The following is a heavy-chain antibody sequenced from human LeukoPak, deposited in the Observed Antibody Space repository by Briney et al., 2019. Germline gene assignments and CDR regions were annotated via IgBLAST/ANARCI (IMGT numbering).Heavy chain of an antibody. CDR2: INPSGGST. J-gene: IGHJ3*02. CDR1: GYTFTSYY. Sequence: PGGSLRLACAASGYTFTSYYMHWVRQAPGQGLEWMGIINPSGGSTSYAQKFQGRVTMTRDTSTSTVYMELSSLRSEDTAVYYCAILAIQYSSGWGDIWGQGTMVTVSS. CDR3: AILAIQYSSGWGDI. D-gene: IGHD6-19*01. V-gene: IGHV1-46*01.